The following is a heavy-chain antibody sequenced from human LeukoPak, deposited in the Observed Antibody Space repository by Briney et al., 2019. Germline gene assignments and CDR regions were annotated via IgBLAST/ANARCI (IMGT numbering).Heavy chain of an antibody. CDR3: ARGGGLDG. CDR2: INHNGNVN. D-gene: IGHD3-16*01. Sequence: GGSLRLSCAASGFTFSSYWMNWARPAPGKGLEWVASINHNGNVNYYVDSVKGRFTISRDNAKNSLYLQMSNLRAEDTAVYFCARGGGLDGWGQGATVTVSS. V-gene: IGHV3-7*03. CDR1: GFTFSSYW. J-gene: IGHJ6*02.